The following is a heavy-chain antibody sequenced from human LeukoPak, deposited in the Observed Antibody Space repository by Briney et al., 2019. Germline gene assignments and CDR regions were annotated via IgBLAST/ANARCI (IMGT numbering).Heavy chain of an antibody. CDR1: GYTFTGYY. V-gene: IGHV1-2*02. CDR2: INPNSSST. CDR3: ASHSSSRVSWI. Sequence: EASVKVSCKASGYTFTGYYIHWVRQAPGQGLEWIGGINPNSSSTKSAPGFQGRVTMSRDTSTSTAFLELSSLRFYDTAMYYCASHSSSRVSWICGQGTMVTVSS. J-gene: IGHJ3*02. D-gene: IGHD6-13*01.